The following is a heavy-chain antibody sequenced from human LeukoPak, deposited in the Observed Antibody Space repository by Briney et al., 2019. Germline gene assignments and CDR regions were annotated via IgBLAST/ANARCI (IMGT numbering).Heavy chain of an antibody. CDR2: IYYSGST. J-gene: IGHJ4*02. D-gene: IGHD3-9*01. CDR1: GGPITIYS. CDR3: ARVNDILTNYFDY. V-gene: IGHV4-30-4*08. Sequence: SETLSLTCTVSGGPITIYSWTWIRQPPGKGLEWIGYIYYSGSTYYNPSLKSRVTISVDTSKNQFSLKLSSVTAADTAVYYCARVNDILTNYFDYWGQGTLVTVSS.